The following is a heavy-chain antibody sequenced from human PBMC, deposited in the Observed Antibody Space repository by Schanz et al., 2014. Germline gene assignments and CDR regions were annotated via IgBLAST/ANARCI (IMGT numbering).Heavy chain of an antibody. D-gene: IGHD2-15*01. CDR3: AKGMGYCSGGTCYDYYYYGLDV. Sequence: DVQLLESGGGLVQPGGSLRLSCAASGFTFSSYAMSWVRQAPGKGLEWVSTISASGGSTYYADSVKGRFTISRDNSENTLYLQMNSLSADDTAVFYCAKGMGYCSGGTCYDYYYYGLDVWGQGTTVTDSS. J-gene: IGHJ6*02. CDR2: ISASGGST. CDR1: GFTFSSYA. V-gene: IGHV3-23*01.